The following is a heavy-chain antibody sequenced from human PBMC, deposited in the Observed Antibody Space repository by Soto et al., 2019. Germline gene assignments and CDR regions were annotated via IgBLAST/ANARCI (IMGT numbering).Heavy chain of an antibody. D-gene: IGHD6-19*01. CDR3: AREPDRGVAGSPSDY. Sequence: SQTLSLTCAISGDSVSSYSAAWNWFRQSPSRGLEWLGRTYYRSKWYDDYAVSVKSRIIINPDASKNQFSLQLNSVTPEDTAVYYCAREPDRGVAGSPSDYWGQGTLVTVSS. J-gene: IGHJ4*02. V-gene: IGHV6-1*01. CDR2: TYYRSKWYD. CDR1: GDSVSSYSAA.